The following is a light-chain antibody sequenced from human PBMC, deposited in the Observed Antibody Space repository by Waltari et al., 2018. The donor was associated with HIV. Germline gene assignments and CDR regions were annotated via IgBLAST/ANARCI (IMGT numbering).Light chain of an antibody. CDR1: RGLLYSKNNKDY. CDR3: QQYHRVPYT. J-gene: IGKJ2*01. V-gene: IGKV4-1*01. Sequence: VVTQSPDSLALSVGEGAAVKCKSSRGLLYSKNNKDYLAWYQQKPGQPPKLLIYWASTRQSGVPDRFNGSGSGTDFALTISRLQAEDAAVYYCQQYHRVPYTFGQGTKLEI. CDR2: WAS.